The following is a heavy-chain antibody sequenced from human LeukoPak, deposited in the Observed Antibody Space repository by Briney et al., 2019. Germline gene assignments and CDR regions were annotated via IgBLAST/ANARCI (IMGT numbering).Heavy chain of an antibody. D-gene: IGHD1-26*01. V-gene: IGHV3-30*18. CDR3: AKTKWELRLDWFDP. J-gene: IGHJ5*02. CDR2: ISHDGSNK. Sequence: GGSLRLSCAASGFTFSSYGMHWVRQAPGKGLEWVAVISHDGSNKYYADSVKGRFTISRDNSKNTLYLQMNSLRAEDTAVYYCAKTKWELRLDWFDPWGQGTLVTVSS. CDR1: GFTFSSYG.